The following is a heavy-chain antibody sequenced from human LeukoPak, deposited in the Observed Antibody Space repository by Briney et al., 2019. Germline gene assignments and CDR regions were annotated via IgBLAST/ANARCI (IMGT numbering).Heavy chain of an antibody. CDR3: ARDRDYYDSSGYYPLDY. CDR2: MNPNSGDT. Sequence: ASVKASCKASGYTFTNYDINWVRQATGQGLEWMGWMNPNSGDTGYAQKFQGRVTITRDTSITTAYMELNSLRSEDTAVYYCARDRDYYDSSGYYPLDYWGQGSLVTVSS. V-gene: IGHV1-8*03. CDR1: GYTFTNYD. D-gene: IGHD3-22*01. J-gene: IGHJ4*02.